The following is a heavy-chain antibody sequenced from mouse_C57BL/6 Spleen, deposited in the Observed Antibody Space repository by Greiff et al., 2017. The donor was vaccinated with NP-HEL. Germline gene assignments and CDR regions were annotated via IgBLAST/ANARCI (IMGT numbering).Heavy chain of an antibody. CDR1: GFTFSSYA. D-gene: IGHD2-4*01. J-gene: IGHJ3*01. V-gene: IGHV5-4*01. CDR3: ARKNYDYLSWFAY. Sequence: EVQLQESGGGLVKPGGSLKLSCAASGFTFSSYAMSWVRQTPEKRLEWVATISDGGSYTYYPANVKGRFTIARDNAKNNLYLQMSHLKSEDTAMYYCARKNYDYLSWFAYWGQGTLVTVSA. CDR2: ISDGGSYT.